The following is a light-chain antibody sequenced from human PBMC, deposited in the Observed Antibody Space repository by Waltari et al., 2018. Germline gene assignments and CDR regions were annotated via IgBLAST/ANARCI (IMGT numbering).Light chain of an antibody. CDR2: QDT. V-gene: IGLV3-1*01. CDR1: KLESKY. J-gene: IGLJ2*01. CDR3: QAWDTSTVDTVV. Sequence: FELTQPPSVSVSPGLTAPITCSGDKLESKYFCWYQPKPVQAPVLVIHQDTERPSGIPERFSGSNSGDTATLTISGTQAMDEADYYCQAWDTSTVDTVVFGGGTKLTVL.